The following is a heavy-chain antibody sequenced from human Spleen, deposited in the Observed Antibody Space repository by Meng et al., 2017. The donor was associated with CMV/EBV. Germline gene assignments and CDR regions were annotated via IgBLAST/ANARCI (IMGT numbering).Heavy chain of an antibody. CDR1: GFTLDRYT. V-gene: IGHV3-33*01. CDR2: IWYDGSKK. Sequence: AASGFTLDRYTRHWVSQAPSKGREWVAVIWYDGSKKYYTDSVKGRFTISRDNSKNTLYLQMNSLRADDTAVYYCARDLAAAGTNLDYWGQGTLVTVSS. CDR3: ARDLAAAGTNLDY. D-gene: IGHD6-13*01. J-gene: IGHJ4*02.